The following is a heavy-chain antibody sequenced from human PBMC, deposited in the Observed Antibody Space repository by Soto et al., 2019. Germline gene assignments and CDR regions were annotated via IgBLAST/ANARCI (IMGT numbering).Heavy chain of an antibody. D-gene: IGHD6-19*01. J-gene: IGHJ5*02. V-gene: IGHV4-59*01. Sequence: LSLTCTVSGGSISNNYWSWIRQPPGKGLEWIGYIYNRGNTNYNPSLKSRATISVDTSKNQFSLKLTSVTAADTAVYYCQRGGGWYADCFDTWGQGPLVTVSS. CDR2: IYNRGNT. CDR1: GGSISNNY. CDR3: QRGGGWYADCFDT.